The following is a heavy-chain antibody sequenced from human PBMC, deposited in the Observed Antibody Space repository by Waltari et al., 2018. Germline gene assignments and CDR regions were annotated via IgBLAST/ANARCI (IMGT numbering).Heavy chain of an antibody. CDR1: GFTFRSYR. J-gene: IGHJ6*02. V-gene: IGHV3-48*01. CDR3: ARRVVNDYYYYGMDV. D-gene: IGHD2-15*01. CDR2: ISSSSSTI. Sequence: EVQLVESGGGLVQPGGSLRLSCAASGFTFRSYRMNWVRQAPGKGLEWVSYISSSSSTIYYADSVKGRFTISRDNAKNSLYLQMNSLRAEDTAVYYCARRVVNDYYYYGMDVWGQGTTVTVSS.